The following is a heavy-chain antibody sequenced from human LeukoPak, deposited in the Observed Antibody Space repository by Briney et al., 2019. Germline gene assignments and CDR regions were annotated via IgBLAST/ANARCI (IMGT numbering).Heavy chain of an antibody. V-gene: IGHV3-20*04. Sequence: GGSLRLSCAASGFIFDDYGMSWVRQAPGKGLEWVSDINWNGGSTGYADSVKGRFTISRDNAKNSLYLQMNSLRAEDTAVYYCAELGITMIGGVWGKGTTVTISS. D-gene: IGHD3-10*02. CDR1: GFIFDDYG. CDR2: INWNGGST. CDR3: AELGITMIGGV. J-gene: IGHJ6*04.